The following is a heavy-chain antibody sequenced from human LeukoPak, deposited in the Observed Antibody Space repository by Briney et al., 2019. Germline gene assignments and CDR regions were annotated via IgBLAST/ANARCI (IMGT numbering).Heavy chain of an antibody. CDR1: GYTFTGYY. V-gene: IGHV1-2*02. Sequence: ASVKVSCKASGYTFTGYYIHWVRQAPGQGLEWMGWINPNSGGTNYAQKFQGRVTMASDTSISTAYMELSRLRSDDTAVYYCARDLGATMSYSFSFDCWGQGTLVTVSS. J-gene: IGHJ4*02. D-gene: IGHD2-21*01. CDR2: INPNSGGT. CDR3: ARDLGATMSYSFSFDC.